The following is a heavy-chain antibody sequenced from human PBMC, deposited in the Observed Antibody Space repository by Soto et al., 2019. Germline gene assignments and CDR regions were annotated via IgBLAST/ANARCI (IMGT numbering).Heavy chain of an antibody. J-gene: IGHJ4*02. D-gene: IGHD7-27*01. V-gene: IGHV3-74*01. CDR2: INSDGSST. CDR3: ARAPRTPNWGLYFDY. CDR1: GFTFSSYW. Sequence: GGSLRLSCAASGFTFSSYWMHWVRQAPGKGLVWVSRINSDGSSTSYADSVKGRFTISRDNAKNTLYLQMNSLRAEDTAVYYCARAPRTPNWGLYFDYWGQGTLVTVSS.